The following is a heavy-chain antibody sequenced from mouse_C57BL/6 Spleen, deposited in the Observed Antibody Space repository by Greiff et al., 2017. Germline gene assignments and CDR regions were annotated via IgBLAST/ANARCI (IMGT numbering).Heavy chain of an antibody. D-gene: IGHD1-1*01. V-gene: IGHV1-7*01. CDR3: ARYYYGSGYFDV. J-gene: IGHJ1*03. Sequence: VQRVESGAELAKPGASVKLSCKASGYTFTSYWMHWVKQRPGQGLEWIGYINPSSGYTKYNQKFKDKATLTADKSSSTDYMQLSSLTYEDSAVYYCARYYYGSGYFDVWGTGTTVTVSS. CDR1: GYTFTSYW. CDR2: INPSSGYT.